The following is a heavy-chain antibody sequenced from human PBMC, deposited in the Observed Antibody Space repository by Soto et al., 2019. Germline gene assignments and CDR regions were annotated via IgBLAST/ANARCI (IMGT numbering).Heavy chain of an antibody. D-gene: IGHD3-22*01. Sequence: SETLSLTCTVSGGSITTNNYYWGWIRQPPGDGLEWVGNIHYSGATYYNYNPSLKSRVTISVDTSKNQFALKLSSVTAAETAVYYCARGPLNYYDSRCAAFDIWGQGTMVTVSS. V-gene: IGHV4-39*01. CDR1: GGSITTNNYY. CDR3: ARGPLNYYDSRCAAFDI. J-gene: IGHJ3*02. CDR2: IHYSGAT.